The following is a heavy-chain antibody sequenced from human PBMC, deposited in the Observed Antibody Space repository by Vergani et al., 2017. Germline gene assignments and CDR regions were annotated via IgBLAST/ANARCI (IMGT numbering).Heavy chain of an antibody. Sequence: QVQLQESGPGLVKTSENLSLTCTVSGGSISSYYWSWIRQPPGKGLEWIGYIYYSGSTNYNPPLKSRVTISVDTSKNQFSLKLSSVTAADTAVYYCAREVWGNDYYYYYMDVWGKGTTVTVSS. CDR3: AREVWGNDYYYYYMDV. CDR2: IYYSGST. J-gene: IGHJ6*03. D-gene: IGHD3-16*01. CDR1: GGSISSYY. V-gene: IGHV4-59*01.